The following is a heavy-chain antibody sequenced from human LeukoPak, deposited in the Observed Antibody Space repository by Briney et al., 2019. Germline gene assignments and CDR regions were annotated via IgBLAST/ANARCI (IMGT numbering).Heavy chain of an antibody. CDR1: GGSISSYY. CDR3: ARSLSITMVRGVGNWFDP. Sequence: TSETLSLTCTVSGGSISSYYWSWIRQPPGKGLEWIGYIYYSGSTNYNPSLKSRVTISVDTSKNQFSLKLSSVTAADTAVYYCARSLSITMVRGVGNWFDPWGQGTLVTVSS. J-gene: IGHJ5*02. D-gene: IGHD3-10*01. CDR2: IYYSGST. V-gene: IGHV4-59*01.